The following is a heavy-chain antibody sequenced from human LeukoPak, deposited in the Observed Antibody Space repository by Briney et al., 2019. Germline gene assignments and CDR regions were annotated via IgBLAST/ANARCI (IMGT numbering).Heavy chain of an antibody. CDR2: ISTSSSSI. D-gene: IGHD4-23*01. Sequence: PGGSLRLSCAASGFTFSSHDMNWVRQAPGKGLEWVSYISTSSSSIYYAVSVKGRFTISRDNSKNTLYLQLNSLRAEDTAVYYCAKDTGGTPSDYWGQGTLVTVSS. J-gene: IGHJ4*02. V-gene: IGHV3-48*01. CDR1: GFTFSSHD. CDR3: AKDTGGTPSDY.